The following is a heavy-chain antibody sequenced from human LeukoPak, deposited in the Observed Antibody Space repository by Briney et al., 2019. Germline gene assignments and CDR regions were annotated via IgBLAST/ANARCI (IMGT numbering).Heavy chain of an antibody. J-gene: IGHJ4*02. CDR2: ISWNSGSI. CDR3: AKDYYYDSSGYLGFDY. V-gene: IGHV3-9*01. Sequence: PGGSLGLSCAASGFTFDDYAMHWVRQAPGKGLEWVSGISWNSGSIGYADSVKGRFTISRDNAKNSLYLQMNSLRAEDTALYYCAKDYYYDSSGYLGFDYWGQGTLVTVSS. D-gene: IGHD3-22*01. CDR1: GFTFDDYA.